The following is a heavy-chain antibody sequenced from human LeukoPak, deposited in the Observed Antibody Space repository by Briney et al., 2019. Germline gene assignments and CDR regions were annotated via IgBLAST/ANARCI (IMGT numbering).Heavy chain of an antibody. V-gene: IGHV1-2*02. J-gene: IGHJ4*02. CDR1: GYTFTTYG. Sequence: ASVKVSCKASGYTFTTYGISWLRQAPGQGLEWMGWINPNSGGTNYAQKFQGRVTMTRDTPISTAHMELSSLTSDDTAVYYCARGRGMTTVTYFDYWGQGILVTVSS. D-gene: IGHD4-17*01. CDR3: ARGRGMTTVTYFDY. CDR2: INPNSGGT.